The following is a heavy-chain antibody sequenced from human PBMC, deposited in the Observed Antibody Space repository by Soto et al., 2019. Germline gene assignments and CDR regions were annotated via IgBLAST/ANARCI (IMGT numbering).Heavy chain of an antibody. CDR3: ARDNQKSPVYYYYYMDV. CDR1: GFTFSSYG. CDR2: IWYDGSNK. Sequence: PGGSLRLSCAASGFTFSSYGMHWVRQAPGKGLEWVAVIWYDGSNKYYADSVKGRFTISRDNSKNTLYLQMNSLRAEDTAVYYCARDNQKSPVYYYYYMDVWGKGTTVTVSS. J-gene: IGHJ6*03. V-gene: IGHV3-33*01.